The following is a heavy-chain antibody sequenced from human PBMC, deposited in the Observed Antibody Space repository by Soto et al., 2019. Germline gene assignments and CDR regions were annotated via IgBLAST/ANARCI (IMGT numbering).Heavy chain of an antibody. CDR3: AREASGWSSANWFDP. J-gene: IGHJ5*02. Sequence: TLSLTCTVSGGSISSGGYYWSWIRQHPGKGLEWIGYIYYSGSTYYNPSLKSRVTISVDTSKNQFSLKLSSVTAADTAVYYCAREASGWSSANWFDPWGQGTLVTVSS. V-gene: IGHV4-31*03. CDR1: GGSISSGGYY. D-gene: IGHD2-2*01. CDR2: IYYSGST.